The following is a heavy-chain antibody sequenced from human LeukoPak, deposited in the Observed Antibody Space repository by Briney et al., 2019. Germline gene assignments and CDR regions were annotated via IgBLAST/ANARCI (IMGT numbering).Heavy chain of an antibody. V-gene: IGHV3-23*01. J-gene: IGHJ4*02. CDR2: ISASGSNT. CDR1: GFTFSDYY. CDR3: AKGQSGWSRGDFDF. D-gene: IGHD6-19*01. Sequence: PGGSLRLSCAASGFTFSDYYMSWIRQAPGKGLEWVSAISASGSNTYYADSVKGRSTISRDNSKNTLYLQMNSLRAEGTAVYYCAKGQSGWSRGDFDFWGQGALVTVSS.